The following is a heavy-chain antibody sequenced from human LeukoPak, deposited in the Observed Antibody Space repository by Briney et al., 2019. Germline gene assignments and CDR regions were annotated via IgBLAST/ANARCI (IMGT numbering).Heavy chain of an antibody. CDR3: AKVFYDSSGYYLDY. J-gene: IGHJ4*02. D-gene: IGHD3-22*01. Sequence: GGSLRLSCAASGFTFDDYAMHWVRQAAGKGLEWVSGISWNSGSIGYADSVKGRFTISRDNAKNSLYLQMNSLRAEDTGLYYCAKVFYDSSGYYLDYWGQGTLVTVSS. CDR1: GFTFDDYA. V-gene: IGHV3-9*01. CDR2: ISWNSGSI.